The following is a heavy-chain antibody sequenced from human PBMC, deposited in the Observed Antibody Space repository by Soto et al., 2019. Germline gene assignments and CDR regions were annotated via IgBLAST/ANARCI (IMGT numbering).Heavy chain of an antibody. CDR2: INPSGGST. J-gene: IGHJ4*02. Sequence: ASVNVSCKASGYTFTSYYMHWVRQPPGQGLEWMGIINPSGGSTSYAQKFQGRVTMTRDTSTSTVYMELSSLRSEDTAVYYCASYGSGSYDFDYWGQGTLVTVSS. V-gene: IGHV1-46*01. D-gene: IGHD3-10*01. CDR3: ASYGSGSYDFDY. CDR1: GYTFTSYY.